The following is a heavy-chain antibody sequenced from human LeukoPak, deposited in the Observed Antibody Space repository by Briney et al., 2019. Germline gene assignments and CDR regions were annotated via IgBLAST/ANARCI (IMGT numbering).Heavy chain of an antibody. CDR1: GFAFSSYG. V-gene: IGHV3-30*18. CDR2: ISYDGSNK. Sequence: GGSLRLSCAASGFAFSSYGMHWVRQAPGKGLEWVAVISYDGSNKYYADSVKGRFTISRDNSKNTLYLQMNSLRAEDTAVYYCAKEGGWLQQFDYWGQGTLVTVSS. CDR3: AKEGGWLQQFDY. J-gene: IGHJ4*02. D-gene: IGHD5-24*01.